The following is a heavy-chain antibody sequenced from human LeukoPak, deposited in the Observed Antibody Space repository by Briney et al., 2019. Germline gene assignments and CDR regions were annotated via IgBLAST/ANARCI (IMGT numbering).Heavy chain of an antibody. Sequence: ASVKVSCKASGYTFTSYYMHWVRQAPGQGLEWMGLINPTGGSTGYAQKFQGRVTMTRDMSTSTDYMELSSLRSEDTAIYYCARGPNHYYYMDFWGTGTTVSVSS. J-gene: IGHJ6*03. CDR2: INPTGGST. D-gene: IGHD2-8*01. V-gene: IGHV1-46*01. CDR1: GYTFTSYY. CDR3: ARGPNHYYYMDF.